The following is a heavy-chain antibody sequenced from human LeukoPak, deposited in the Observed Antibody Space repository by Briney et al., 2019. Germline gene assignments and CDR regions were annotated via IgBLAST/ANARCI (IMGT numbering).Heavy chain of an antibody. J-gene: IGHJ6*02. CDR1: GGSFSGYY. CDR3: ARALKKLGILSYYYYGMDV. Sequence: PSEALYLTCAVYGGSFSGYYWSWIRQPPGKGLEWIGEINHSGSTNYNPSLKSRVTISVDTSKNQFSLKLSSVTAADTAAYYCARALKKLGILSYYYYGMDVWGQGTTVTVSS. D-gene: IGHD7-27*01. V-gene: IGHV4-34*01. CDR2: INHSGST.